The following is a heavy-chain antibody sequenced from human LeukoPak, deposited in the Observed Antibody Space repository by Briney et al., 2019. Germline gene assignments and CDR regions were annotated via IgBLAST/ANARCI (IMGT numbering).Heavy chain of an antibody. CDR2: INSDGSST. CDR1: GFTFSSYW. Sequence: GGSLRLSCPASGFTFSSYWMHWVRQAPGKGLVWVSRINSDGSSTSYADSVKGRFTISRDNAKNTLYLQMNSLRAEDTAVYYCANLDFWSGYAAFDIWGQGTMVTVSS. V-gene: IGHV3-74*01. D-gene: IGHD3-3*01. J-gene: IGHJ3*02. CDR3: ANLDFWSGYAAFDI.